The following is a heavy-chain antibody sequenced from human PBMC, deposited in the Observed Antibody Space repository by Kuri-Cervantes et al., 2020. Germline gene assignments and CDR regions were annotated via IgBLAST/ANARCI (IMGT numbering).Heavy chain of an antibody. Sequence: ASVKVSCKASGYTFTSYDINWVRQATGQGLEWMGWMNPNSGNTGYAQKFQGRVTMTRNTSISTAYMELRSLRSDDTAVYYCARDQSNYDFWSGYFGYYYYGMDVWGQGTTVTVSS. CDR2: MNPNSGNT. CDR1: GYTFTSYD. CDR3: ARDQSNYDFWSGYFGYYYYGMDV. V-gene: IGHV1-8*01. J-gene: IGHJ6*02. D-gene: IGHD3-3*01.